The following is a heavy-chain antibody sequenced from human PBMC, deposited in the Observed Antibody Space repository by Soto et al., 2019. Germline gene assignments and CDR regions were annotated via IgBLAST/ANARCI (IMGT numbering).Heavy chain of an antibody. CDR1: GGSISSSSYY. CDR2: IYYSGST. V-gene: IGHV4-39*01. D-gene: IGHD3-10*01. J-gene: IGHJ3*02. Sequence: SETLSLTCTVSGGSISSSSYYWGWIRQPPGKGLEWIGSIYYSGSTYYNPSLKSRFTISVDTSKNQFSLKLSSVTAADTAVYYCAGGTSMVRGVKDAFDIWGQGTMVTVSS. CDR3: AGGTSMVRGVKDAFDI.